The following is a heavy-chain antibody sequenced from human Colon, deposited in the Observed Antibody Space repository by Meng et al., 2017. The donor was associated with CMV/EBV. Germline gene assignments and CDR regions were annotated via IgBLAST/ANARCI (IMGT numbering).Heavy chain of an antibody. Sequence: SLRFSCVASGFTFDDHVMHWVRQVPGKGLEWVSGISWNSDTIGYVDSVKGRFTISRDNAKNSLSLEMNGLRPEDTGLYYCAKDRSISQLFYDFDSWGQGSLVTVSS. D-gene: IGHD2/OR15-2a*01. CDR2: ISWNSDTI. CDR1: GFTFDDHV. V-gene: IGHV3-9*01. J-gene: IGHJ4*02. CDR3: AKDRSISQLFYDFDS.